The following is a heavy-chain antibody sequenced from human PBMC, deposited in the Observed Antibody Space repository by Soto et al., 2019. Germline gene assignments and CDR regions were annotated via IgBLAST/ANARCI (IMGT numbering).Heavy chain of an antibody. D-gene: IGHD3-10*01. CDR1: GFTFSSYV. V-gene: IGHV3-33*01. J-gene: IGHJ5*02. Sequence: QVQLVESGGGVVQPGRSLRLSCAASGFTFSSYVMHWVRQAPGKGLEWVAVIWYDGSNKYYADSVKGRFTIARDNSKNTLYLQTDSLRAKDTAVYYCASERGSGRRTGNWFDPWGKGTLVTVSS. CDR3: ASERGSGRRTGNWFDP. CDR2: IWYDGSNK.